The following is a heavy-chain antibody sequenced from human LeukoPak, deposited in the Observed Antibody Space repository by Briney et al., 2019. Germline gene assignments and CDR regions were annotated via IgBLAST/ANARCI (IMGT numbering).Heavy chain of an antibody. Sequence: GGSLRLSCAASGFTVSSNYMSWVRQAPGKGLEWVSVIYSGGSTYYADSVKGRFTISRDNSENTLYLQMNSLRAEDTAVYYCARDSSYYYDSSGWDYWGQGTLVTVSS. J-gene: IGHJ4*02. D-gene: IGHD3-22*01. CDR3: ARDSSYYYDSSGWDY. CDR1: GFTVSSNY. CDR2: IYSGGST. V-gene: IGHV3-66*01.